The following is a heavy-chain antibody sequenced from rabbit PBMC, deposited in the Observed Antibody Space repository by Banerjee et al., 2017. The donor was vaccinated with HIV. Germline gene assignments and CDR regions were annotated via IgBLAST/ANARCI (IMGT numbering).Heavy chain of an antibody. Sequence: QSLEESGGDLVKPGASLTLSCKASGFDFSTYYMTWVRQAPGKGLEWIGIIYAGKGTTDYASWVNGRFTISSDNAQNTVDLQMNSLTAADTATYFCARISSSGYYNHFDRWGPGTLVTVS. CDR3: ARISSSGYYNHFDR. CDR2: IYAGKGTT. D-gene: IGHD1-1*01. V-gene: IGHV1S7*01. CDR1: GFDFSTYY. J-gene: IGHJ2*01.